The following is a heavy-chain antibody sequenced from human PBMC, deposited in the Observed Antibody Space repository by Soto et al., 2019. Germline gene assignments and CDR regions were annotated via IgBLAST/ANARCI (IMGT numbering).Heavy chain of an antibody. CDR2: ISYDGNNK. CDR3: ARDRRLGMLDWYFDL. J-gene: IGHJ2*01. Sequence: QVQLVESGGGVVQPGRSLRLSCAASGFTFSSFAMHWVRQAPGKGLEWVALISYDGNNKYFAGSVKGRFTISRDNSKNTLYLKMNSLRPEDTAVYYCARDRRLGMLDWYFDLWGRGTLVTVSS. V-gene: IGHV3-30-3*01. D-gene: IGHD7-27*01. CDR1: GFTFSSFA.